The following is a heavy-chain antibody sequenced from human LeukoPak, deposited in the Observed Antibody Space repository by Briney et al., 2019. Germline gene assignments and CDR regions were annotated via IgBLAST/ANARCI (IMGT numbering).Heavy chain of an antibody. CDR2: IWSDGTNR. CDR1: GFIFSHYA. CDR3: ARDAQRGFDYSNSLQY. J-gene: IGHJ4*02. Sequence: GGSLRLSCAASGFIFSHYALHWVRQAPGKGLEWVAVIWSDGTNRYYGDSVKGRFSISRDDSQKRVFLQMNNLRADDTAVYYCARDAQRGFDYSNSLQYWGQGALVTVSS. V-gene: IGHV3-33*01. D-gene: IGHD4-11*01.